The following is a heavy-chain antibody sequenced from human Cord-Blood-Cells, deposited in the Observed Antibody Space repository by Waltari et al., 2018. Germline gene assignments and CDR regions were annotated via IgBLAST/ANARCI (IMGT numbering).Heavy chain of an antibody. CDR3: ATETGTTAFDI. V-gene: IGHV1-24*01. CDR1: GYTLTELS. CDR2: CDPEDGET. J-gene: IGHJ3*02. Sequence: QVQLVPYGAEVKKPGASVKVACKVSGYTLTELSMPWVRQVPGKGLEWMGGCDPEDGETIYAQKFQGRVTMTEDTSTDTAYMELSSLRSEDTAVYYCATETGTTAFDIWGQGTMVTVSS. D-gene: IGHD1-7*01.